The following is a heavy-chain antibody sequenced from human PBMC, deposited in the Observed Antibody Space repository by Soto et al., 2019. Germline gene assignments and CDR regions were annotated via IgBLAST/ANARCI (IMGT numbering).Heavy chain of an antibody. V-gene: IGHV3-30*18. D-gene: IGHD2-21*02. CDR2: ISYDGSNK. J-gene: IGHJ4*02. CDR1: GFTFSSYG. Sequence: QVQLVESGRGVVQPGRSLRLSCAASGFTFSSYGMHWVRQAPGKGLEWVAVISYDGSNKYYADSVKGRFTISRDNSKNTLYLQMNSLRAEDTAVYYCAKNAIVVVTADNFDYWGQGTLVTVSS. CDR3: AKNAIVVVTADNFDY.